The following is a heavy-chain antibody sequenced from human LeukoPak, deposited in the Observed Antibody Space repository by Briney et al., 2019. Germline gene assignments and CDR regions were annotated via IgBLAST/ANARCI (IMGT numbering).Heavy chain of an antibody. CDR3: ATSAQWELHIDY. CDR1: GYTLTELS. J-gene: IGHJ4*02. V-gene: IGHV1-24*01. Sequence: ASVKVSCTVSGYTLTELSMHWVRQAPGKGLEWMGGFDPEDGETIYAQKFQGRVTMTEDTSTDTAYMGLSSLRSEDTAVYYCATSAQWELHIDYWGQGTLVTVSS. CDR2: FDPEDGET. D-gene: IGHD1-26*01.